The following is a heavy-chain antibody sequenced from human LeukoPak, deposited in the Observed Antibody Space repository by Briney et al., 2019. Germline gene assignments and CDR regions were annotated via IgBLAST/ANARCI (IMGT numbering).Heavy chain of an antibody. CDR2: IIPIFGTT. V-gene: IGHV1-69*05. J-gene: IGHJ5*02. CDR1: GGTFSSYA. Sequence: ASVQVSCKPSGGTFSSYAIRWVRQAPGQGLEWMGGIIPIFGTTTYAQKFQGRVTITTDESTSPAYMELSSLRSEDTAVYYCARDLGYCTSTSCHNWFDPWGQGTLVTVSS. CDR3: ARDLGYCTSTSCHNWFDP. D-gene: IGHD2-2*01.